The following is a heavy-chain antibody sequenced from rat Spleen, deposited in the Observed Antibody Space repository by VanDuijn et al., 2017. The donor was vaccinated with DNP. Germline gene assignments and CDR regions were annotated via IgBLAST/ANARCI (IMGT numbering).Heavy chain of an antibody. V-gene: IGHV5-31*01. Sequence: EVQLVESGGGPVQPGRSLKLSCVASGFIFSNYWMTWIRQAPGKGLEWVASITNSGDSSYYSDSVKGRFSISRDNAKSTRYLQVNSLRSEDTATYYCTRKSDTERAGDFDCWGPGTMVTVSS. CDR2: ITNSGDSS. D-gene: IGHD1-11*01. CDR1: GFIFSNYW. CDR3: TRKSDTERAGDFDC. J-gene: IGHJ1*01.